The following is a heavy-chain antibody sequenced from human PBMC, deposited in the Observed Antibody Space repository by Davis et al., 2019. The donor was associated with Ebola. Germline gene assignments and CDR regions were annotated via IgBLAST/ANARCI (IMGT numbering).Heavy chain of an antibody. CDR1: GGSISSSNW. CDR3: ARVGTYYYDSSGYTVELYYFDY. Sequence: MPSETLSLTCAVSGGSISSSNWWSWVRQPPGKGLEWIGEIYHSGSTNYNPSLKSRVTISVDTSKNQFSLKLSSVTAADTAVYYCARVGTYYYDSSGYTVELYYFDYWGQGTLVTVSS. J-gene: IGHJ4*02. D-gene: IGHD3-22*01. CDR2: IYHSGST. V-gene: IGHV4-4*02.